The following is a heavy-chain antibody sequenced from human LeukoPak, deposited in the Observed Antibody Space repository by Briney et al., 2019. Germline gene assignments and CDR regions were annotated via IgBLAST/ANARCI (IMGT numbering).Heavy chain of an antibody. CDR2: IYYSGST. Sequence: SETLSLTCTVSGGSISSGDYYWSWIRQPPGKGLEWIGYIYYSGSTYYNPSLKSRVTISVDTSKSQFSLKLSSVTAADTAVYYCARDSLQVTTVTLRDYYSYYMDVWGKGTTVTVSS. CDR1: GGSISSGDYY. CDR3: ARDSLQVTTVTLRDYYSYYMDV. D-gene: IGHD4-11*01. V-gene: IGHV4-30-4*08. J-gene: IGHJ6*03.